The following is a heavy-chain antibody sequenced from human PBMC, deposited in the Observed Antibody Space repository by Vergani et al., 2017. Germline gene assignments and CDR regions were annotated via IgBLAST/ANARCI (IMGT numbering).Heavy chain of an antibody. CDR3: AKEGGGYCSGGTCYPEY. CDR2: IRSDESRR. J-gene: IGHJ4*02. V-gene: IGHV3-30*02. D-gene: IGHD2-15*01. Sequence: QVQLVESGGGVVQPGKSLRLSCAASGFTFRSYAMHWVRQALGKGLEWVASIRSDESRRYYGDSMEGPFTISRDNSKNTLYLQMKSLRPEDTAVYYCAKEGGGYCSGGTCYPEYWGQGTLVIVSS. CDR1: GFTFRSYA.